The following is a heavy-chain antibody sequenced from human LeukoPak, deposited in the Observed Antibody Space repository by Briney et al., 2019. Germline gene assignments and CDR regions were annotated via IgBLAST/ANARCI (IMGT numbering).Heavy chain of an antibody. CDR3: AVNGDYVDY. D-gene: IGHD4-17*01. V-gene: IGHV3-48*03. J-gene: IGHJ4*02. Sequence: GGSLRLSCAASGFTFSSYAMNWVRQAPGKGLEWVSYISSSGSTIYYADSVKGRFTISRDNAKNSLYLQMNSLRAEDTAVYYCAVNGDYVDYWGQGTLVTVSS. CDR1: GFTFSSYA. CDR2: ISSSGSTI.